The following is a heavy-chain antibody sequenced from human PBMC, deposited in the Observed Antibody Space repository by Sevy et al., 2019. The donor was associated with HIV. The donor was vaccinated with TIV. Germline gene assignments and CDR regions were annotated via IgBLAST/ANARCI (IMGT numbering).Heavy chain of an antibody. CDR1: GFTFSSYA. CDR3: ARDTKLHYSNYDALDT. V-gene: IGHV3-30-3*01. Sequence: GGSLRLSCAASGFTFSSYAMHWVRQAPGKGLEWVAVISYDGSNKYYADSVKGRFTISRDNSKNTLYLQMNSLRAEDTVVYYCARDTKLHYSNYDALDTWGQGTMVTVSS. CDR2: ISYDGSNK. J-gene: IGHJ3*02. D-gene: IGHD4-4*01.